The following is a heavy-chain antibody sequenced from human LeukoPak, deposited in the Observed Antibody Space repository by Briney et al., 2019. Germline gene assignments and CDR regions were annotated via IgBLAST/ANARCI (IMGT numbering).Heavy chain of an antibody. V-gene: IGHV3-74*01. CDR2: IYIDGGTT. D-gene: IGHD4-17*01. J-gene: IGHJ4*02. Sequence: PGGSLRLSCSASGFTFSSYWMHWVRQAPGKGLVWVSRIYIDGGTTTYADSVKGRFTISRDNTKNTLYLQMSSLRAEDTAVYYCARAGRGDYPTFDSWGQGALVTVSS. CDR3: ARAGRGDYPTFDS. CDR1: GFTFSSYW.